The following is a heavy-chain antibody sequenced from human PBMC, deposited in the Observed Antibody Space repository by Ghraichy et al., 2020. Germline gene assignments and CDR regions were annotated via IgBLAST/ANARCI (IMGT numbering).Heavy chain of an antibody. Sequence: GGSLRLSCAASGFTFSSYAMSWVRQAPGKGLEWVSAISGSGGSTYYADSVKGRFTISRDNSKNTLYLQMNSLRAEDTAVYYCAKVGVGVVPAASITRRYYYGMDVWGQGTTVTVSS. V-gene: IGHV3-23*01. D-gene: IGHD2-2*01. J-gene: IGHJ6*02. CDR2: ISGSGGST. CDR3: AKVGVGVVPAASITRRYYYGMDV. CDR1: GFTFSSYA.